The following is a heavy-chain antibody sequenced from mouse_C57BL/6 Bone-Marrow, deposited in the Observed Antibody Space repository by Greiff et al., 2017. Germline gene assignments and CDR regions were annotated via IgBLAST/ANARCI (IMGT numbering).Heavy chain of an antibody. CDR2: INPYNGGT. D-gene: IGHD2-4*01. CDR3: ARSYYDLVSNYYAMDY. J-gene: IGHJ4*01. Sequence: EVQLQQSGPVLVKPGASVKMSCKASGYTFTDYYMNWVKQSHGKSLEWIGVINPYNGGTSYNQKFKGKATLTVDKSSSTAYMELNSLTSEDSAVYYCARSYYDLVSNYYAMDYWGQGTSVTVSS. CDR1: GYTFTDYY. V-gene: IGHV1-19*01.